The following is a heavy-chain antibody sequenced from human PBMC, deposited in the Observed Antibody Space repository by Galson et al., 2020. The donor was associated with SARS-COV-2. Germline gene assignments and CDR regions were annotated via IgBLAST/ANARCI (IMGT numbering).Heavy chain of an antibody. V-gene: IGHV3-53*04. CDR3: AREISHSVYCSGGSCYSQTPEYAFDI. CDR2: IYSGGST. Sequence: GGSLRLSCAASGFTVSSNYMSWVPQAPGKGLEWVSDIYSGGSTYYADSVKGRFTISRHNSKNTLYLQMNSLRAEDTAVYYCAREISHSVYCSGGSCYSQTPEYAFDIWGQGTMVTVSS. J-gene: IGHJ3*02. D-gene: IGHD2-15*01. CDR1: GFTVSSNY.